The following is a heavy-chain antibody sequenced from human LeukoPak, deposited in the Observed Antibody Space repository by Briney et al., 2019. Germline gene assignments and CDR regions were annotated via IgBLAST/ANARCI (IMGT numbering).Heavy chain of an antibody. V-gene: IGHV3-48*03. CDR2: ISSSGNTI. Sequence: GGSLRLSCAASEFTFTSYELNWVRQAPGKGLEWVSYISSSGNTISYADSVKSRFTISRDNAKNSLYLQVISLRAEDTAVYYCARGPSIAARYDAFDIWGQGTMVTVSS. CDR1: EFTFTSYE. D-gene: IGHD6-6*01. J-gene: IGHJ3*02. CDR3: ARGPSIAARYDAFDI.